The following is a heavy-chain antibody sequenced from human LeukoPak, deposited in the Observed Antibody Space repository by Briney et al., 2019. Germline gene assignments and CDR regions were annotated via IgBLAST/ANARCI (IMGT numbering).Heavy chain of an antibody. CDR1: GGSNSSSNW. D-gene: IGHD6-19*01. CDR3: ARESGSGWFGFDY. Sequence: SETLSLTCAVSGGSNSSSNWWSWVRQPPGKGLEWIGEIYHSGSTNYNPSLKSRVTISVDKSKNQFSLKLSSVTAADTAVYYCARESGSGWFGFDYWGQGTLVTVSS. J-gene: IGHJ4*02. CDR2: IYHSGST. V-gene: IGHV4-4*02.